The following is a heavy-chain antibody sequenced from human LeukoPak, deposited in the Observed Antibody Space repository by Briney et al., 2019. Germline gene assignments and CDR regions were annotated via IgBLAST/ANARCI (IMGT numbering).Heavy chain of an antibody. D-gene: IGHD3-10*01. CDR1: GYTFTGYY. Sequence: ASVKVSCKASGYTFTGYYMHWVRQAPGQGLEWMGWINPNSGGTNYAQKFQGRVTMTRDASISTAYMELSSLRSEDTAVYYCARRRGTMVRGYYYGMDVWGQGTTVTVSS. CDR3: ARRRGTMVRGYYYGMDV. CDR2: INPNSGGT. J-gene: IGHJ6*02. V-gene: IGHV1-2*02.